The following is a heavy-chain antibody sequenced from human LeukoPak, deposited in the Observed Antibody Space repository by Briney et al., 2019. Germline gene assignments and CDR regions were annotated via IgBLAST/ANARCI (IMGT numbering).Heavy chain of an antibody. Sequence: GGSLRLSCAASGFTFSSYGMHWVRQAPGKGLEWVAVISYDGSNKYYADPVKGRFTISRDNSKNTLYLQMNSLRAEDTAVYYCAKDGTVTDYFDYWGQGTLVTVSS. J-gene: IGHJ4*02. CDR3: AKDGTVTDYFDY. V-gene: IGHV3-30*18. CDR2: ISYDGSNK. D-gene: IGHD4-17*01. CDR1: GFTFSSYG.